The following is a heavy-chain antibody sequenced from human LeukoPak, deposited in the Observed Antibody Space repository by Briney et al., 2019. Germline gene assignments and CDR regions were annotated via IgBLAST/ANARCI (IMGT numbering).Heavy chain of an antibody. V-gene: IGHV4-59*12. Sequence: SETLSLTCTVSGGSINDYYWSWIRQPPGEGLEWIGNIYYSGTTSYNPSLESRVTISVDTSKNQFSLKLSSVTAADTAVYYCARGLDFWSGKGFDPWGQGTLVTVSS. CDR1: GGSINDYY. CDR3: ARGLDFWSGKGFDP. J-gene: IGHJ5*02. D-gene: IGHD3-3*01. CDR2: IYYSGTT.